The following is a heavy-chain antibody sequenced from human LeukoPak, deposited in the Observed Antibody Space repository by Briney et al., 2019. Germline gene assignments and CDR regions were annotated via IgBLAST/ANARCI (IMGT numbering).Heavy chain of an antibody. CDR3: ARQVAGPYYFDY. Sequence: RASVRVSCKASGYTFTNYDINWVRQATGQGLEWMGWMNPNSGHTGYAQKFQGRVTMTSNTSISTAYMELRGLRSEDTAVYYCARQVAGPYYFDYWGQGTLVTVSS. CDR1: GYTFTNYD. D-gene: IGHD6-19*01. J-gene: IGHJ4*02. CDR2: MNPNSGHT. V-gene: IGHV1-8*01.